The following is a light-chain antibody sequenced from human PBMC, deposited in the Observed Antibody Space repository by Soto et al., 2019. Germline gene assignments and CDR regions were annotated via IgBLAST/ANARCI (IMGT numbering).Light chain of an antibody. J-gene: IGLJ3*02. V-gene: IGLV2-14*01. Sequence: QSALTQPASVSGSPGQTITISCTGSSSDVGGYNYVSWYQQHPGKAPKLMIYEVNNRPSGVSNRFSGSKSGNTASLTISGLQAEDEADYYCSSYTSSSTQVLGGGTKVTV. CDR1: SSDVGGYNY. CDR3: SSYTSSSTQV. CDR2: EVN.